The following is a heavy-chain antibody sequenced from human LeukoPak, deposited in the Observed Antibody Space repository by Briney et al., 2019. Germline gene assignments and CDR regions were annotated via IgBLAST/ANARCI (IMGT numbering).Heavy chain of an antibody. J-gene: IGHJ6*03. CDR1: GGSSTDYY. CDR3: ARDRKRGYYYYMDV. CDR2: IYYRGGT. Sequence: SETLSLTCTVSGGSSTDYYWSWIRQPPGKGLEWIGYIYYRGGTNYNPSLKSRVTISVDTSKNQFSLKLSSVTAADTAVYYCARDRKRGYYYYMDVWGKGTTVTVSS. V-gene: IGHV4-59*12.